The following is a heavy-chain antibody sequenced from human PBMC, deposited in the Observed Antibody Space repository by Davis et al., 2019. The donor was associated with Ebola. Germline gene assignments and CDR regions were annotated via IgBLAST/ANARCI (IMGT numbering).Heavy chain of an antibody. V-gene: IGHV1-46*01. D-gene: IGHD6-13*01. Sequence: AASVKVSCKASGYTFTGYYMHWVRQAPGQGLEWMGIINPSGGSTSYAQKFQGRVTMSRDTSTSTVYMELSSLRSEDTAVYYCARVSSTWNYFDYWGQGTLVTVSS. J-gene: IGHJ4*02. CDR1: GYTFTGYY. CDR2: INPSGGST. CDR3: ARVSSTWNYFDY.